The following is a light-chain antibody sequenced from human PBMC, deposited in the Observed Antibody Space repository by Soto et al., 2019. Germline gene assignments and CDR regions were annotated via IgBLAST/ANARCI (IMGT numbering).Light chain of an antibody. V-gene: IGKV3-20*01. J-gene: IGKJ2*01. Sequence: EIVLTQSPGTLSLSPGERATLSCRVSQSVSSAYLAWYQQIPGQAPRLLIYGASSRATGIPDRFSGSGSGTDFTLPISRLEPEDFAVYYCQQSGSSFYTFGQGTKLEIK. CDR3: QQSGSSFYT. CDR1: QSVSSAY. CDR2: GAS.